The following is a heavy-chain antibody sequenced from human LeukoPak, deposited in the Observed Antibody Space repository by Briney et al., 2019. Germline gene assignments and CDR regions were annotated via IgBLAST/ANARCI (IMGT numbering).Heavy chain of an antibody. J-gene: IGHJ4*02. D-gene: IGHD2-15*01. CDR3: ARAFVVVVAATGGPLDY. CDR2: ISAYNGNT. Sequence: ASVKVSCKASGYTFTSYGISWVRQAPGQGLEWMGWISAYNGNTNYAQKLQGRVTMTTDTSTSTAYMELRSLRSDDTAMYYCARAFVVVVAATGGPLDYWGQGTLVTVSS. V-gene: IGHV1-18*01. CDR1: GYTFTSYG.